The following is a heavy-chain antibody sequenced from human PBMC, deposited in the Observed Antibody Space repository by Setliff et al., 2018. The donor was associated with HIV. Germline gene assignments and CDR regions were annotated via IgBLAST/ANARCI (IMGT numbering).Heavy chain of an antibody. D-gene: IGHD1-1*01. CDR3: ARNSQKGIQPLLLAS. CDR1: GGSISTYF. J-gene: IGHJ4*02. CDR2: IYYTGSP. V-gene: IGHV4-59*01. Sequence: PEETLSLTCTVSGGSISTYFWSWVRQTPGKGLEWIGYIYYTGSPSYNPSFRRRVTISVDTSKNQLSLMLDSVAAADTAVYYCARNSQKGIQPLLLASWGPGTLVTVSS.